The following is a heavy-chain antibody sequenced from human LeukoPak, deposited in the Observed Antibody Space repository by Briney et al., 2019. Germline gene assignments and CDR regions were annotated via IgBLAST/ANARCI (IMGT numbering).Heavy chain of an antibody. D-gene: IGHD6-6*01. CDR2: IYPGDSDT. CDR1: GYSFTSYW. V-gene: IGHV5-51*01. J-gene: IGHJ3*02. CDR3: ARPPYSSSSGDAFDI. Sequence: GESLQISCQGSGYSFTSYWIGWVRQMPGKGLEWMGIIYPGDSDTRYSPSFQGQVTISADKSISTAYLQWNSLKASDTAMYYCARPPYSSSSGDAFDIWGQGTMVTVSS.